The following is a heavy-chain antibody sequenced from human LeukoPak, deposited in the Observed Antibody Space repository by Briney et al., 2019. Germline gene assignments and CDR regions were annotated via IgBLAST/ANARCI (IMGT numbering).Heavy chain of an antibody. V-gene: IGHV4-34*01. Sequence: PSETLSLTCAVYGGSFSDYYWSWIRQPPGKGLEWIGEINHSGSTNYNPSLKSRVTISVDTSKNQFSLKLSSVTAADTAVYYCARRGRYYDFWSGYSNGFDPWGQGTLVTVSS. CDR3: ARRGRYYDFWSGYSNGFDP. CDR1: GGSFSDYY. CDR2: INHSGST. D-gene: IGHD3-3*01. J-gene: IGHJ5*02.